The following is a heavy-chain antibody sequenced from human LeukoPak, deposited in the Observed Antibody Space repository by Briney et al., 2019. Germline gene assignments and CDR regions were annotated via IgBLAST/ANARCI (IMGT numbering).Heavy chain of an antibody. V-gene: IGHV4-59*08. CDR2: IYSSGGT. J-gene: IGHJ6*04. CDR1: GDSLSGYY. CDR3: ARHVYGKGMYV. D-gene: IGHD4-17*01. Sequence: SETLSLTCTVSGDSLSGYYWGWIRQPPGKGLECLGYIYSSGGTAYNPSHKSRLTISIDTSKNQFSLTLTSVTAADTAIYYCARHVYGKGMYVWGKGTTVTVSS.